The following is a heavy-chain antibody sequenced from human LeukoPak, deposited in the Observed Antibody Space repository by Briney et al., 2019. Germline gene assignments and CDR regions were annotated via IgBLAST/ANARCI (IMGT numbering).Heavy chain of an antibody. Sequence: GGSLRLSCAASGFTFSDYYMGWIRQAPGKGPEWISYITSSGSSVYYPDSVKGRFTISRDNAKNSLFLKINSLRAEDTAMFYCARALNDAFDIWGQGTMVTVSS. V-gene: IGHV3-11*01. CDR3: ARALNDAFDI. J-gene: IGHJ3*02. CDR1: GFTFSDYY. CDR2: ITSSGSSV.